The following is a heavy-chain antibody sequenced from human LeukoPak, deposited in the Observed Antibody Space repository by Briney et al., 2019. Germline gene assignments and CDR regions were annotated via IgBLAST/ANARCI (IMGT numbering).Heavy chain of an antibody. Sequence: PGGSLRLSCAASGFTFSTYSMNWVRQAPGKGLEWISFIRHDSSDIYYADSVKGRFTISRDNSKNTLYLQMNSLRAEDTAVYYCAKDEDIVVVPAAYFDYWGQGTLVTVSS. CDR1: GFTFSTYS. J-gene: IGHJ4*02. CDR3: AKDEDIVVVPAAYFDY. D-gene: IGHD2-2*01. V-gene: IGHV3-48*01. CDR2: IRHDSSDI.